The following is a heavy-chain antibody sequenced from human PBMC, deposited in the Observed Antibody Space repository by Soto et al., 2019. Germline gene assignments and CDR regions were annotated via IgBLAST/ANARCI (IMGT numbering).Heavy chain of an antibody. CDR1: GYTFTYRY. Sequence: GASVKVSCKASGYTFTYRYLHWVRQAPGQALEWMGWITPFNGNTNYAQKFQDRVTITRDRSMSTAYMELSSLRSEDTAMYYCARCNYGDAEFQHLGQGTLGNGSS. V-gene: IGHV1-45*02. D-gene: IGHD4-17*01. CDR3: ARCNYGDAEFQH. J-gene: IGHJ1*01. CDR2: ITPFNGNT.